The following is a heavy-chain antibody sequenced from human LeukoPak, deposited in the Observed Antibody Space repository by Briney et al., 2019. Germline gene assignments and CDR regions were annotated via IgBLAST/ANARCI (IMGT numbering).Heavy chain of an antibody. V-gene: IGHV4-59*08. CDR2: TYYSGST. Sequence: SETLSLTCTVSGGSISSYYWSWIRQPPGKGLEWIGYTYYSGSTNYNPSLKSRVTISVDTSKNQFSLKLSSVTAADTAVYYCARLQPYYYDSSGYYGIWGQGTMVTVSS. J-gene: IGHJ3*02. D-gene: IGHD3-22*01. CDR3: ARLQPYYYDSSGYYGI. CDR1: GGSISSYY.